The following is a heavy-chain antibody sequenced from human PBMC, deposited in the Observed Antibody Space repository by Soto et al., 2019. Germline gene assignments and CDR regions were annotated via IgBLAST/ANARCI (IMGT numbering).Heavy chain of an antibody. CDR1: GFTFSSYS. J-gene: IGHJ4*02. CDR2: ISSSSSYI. CDR3: ARARLDTSLSMYYFDY. D-gene: IGHD3-16*02. Sequence: GGSLRLSCAASGFTFSSYSMNWVRQAPGKGLEWVSSISSSSSYIYYADSVKGRFTISRDNAKNSLYLQMNSLRAEDTAVYDCARARLDTSLSMYYFDYWGQGTLVTVSS. V-gene: IGHV3-21*01.